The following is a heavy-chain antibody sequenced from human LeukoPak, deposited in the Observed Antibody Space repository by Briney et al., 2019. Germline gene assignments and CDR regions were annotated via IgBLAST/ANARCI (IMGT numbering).Heavy chain of an antibody. CDR2: IKPNSGGT. J-gene: IGHJ4*02. Sequence: GASVKVSCKASGYTFTAYYMHWVRLAPGQGLEWMGWIKPNSGGTNYVQKFQGRVTMTWDTSISTAYMELSRLSSDDTAVYYCARSAYCGVDCYYYFDYWGQGTLVTVSS. CDR3: ARSAYCGVDCYYYFDY. D-gene: IGHD2-21*02. CDR1: GYTFTAYY. V-gene: IGHV1-2*02.